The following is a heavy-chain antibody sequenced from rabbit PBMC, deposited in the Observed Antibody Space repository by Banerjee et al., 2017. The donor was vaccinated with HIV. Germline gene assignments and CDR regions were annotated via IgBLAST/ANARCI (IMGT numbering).Heavy chain of an antibody. V-gene: IGHV1S7*01. D-gene: IGHD6-1*01. J-gene: IGHJ4*01. CDR1: GFDFSSYW. CDR3: ARDDAGYAGYGYALFNL. CDR2: IVAGKGNT. Sequence: QLKETGGGLVQPGGSLTLSCKASGFDFSSYWMSWVRQAPGKGLEWIGIIVAGKGNTYYASWVNGRFTISSDNAQNTLYLQLNSLTAADTATYFCARDDAGYAGYGYALFNLWGPGTLVTVS.